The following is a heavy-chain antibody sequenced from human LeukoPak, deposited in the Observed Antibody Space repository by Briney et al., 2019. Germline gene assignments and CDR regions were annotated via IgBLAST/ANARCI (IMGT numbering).Heavy chain of an antibody. Sequence: GRSLRHSCAASGFTFSSYGMHWVRQAPGKGLEWVAVIWYDGSNKYYADSVKGRFTISRDNSKNTLYLQMNSLRAEDTAVYYCARDQSLYYYDSSGLGYWGQGTLVTVSS. CDR2: IWYDGSNK. CDR1: GFTFSSYG. D-gene: IGHD3-22*01. V-gene: IGHV3-33*01. CDR3: ARDQSLYYYDSSGLGY. J-gene: IGHJ4*02.